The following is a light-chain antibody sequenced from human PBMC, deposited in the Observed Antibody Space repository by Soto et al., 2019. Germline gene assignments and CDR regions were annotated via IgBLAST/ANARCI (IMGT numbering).Light chain of an antibody. J-gene: IGKJ5*01. CDR3: QRYNSWPPIT. V-gene: IGKV3-15*01. Sequence: EVVMTQSPATLSVSPGERDTLSCRASESVSSNLAWYQQRPGQAPRLVIYGASSRATGIPARFSGGGSGTEFTLTISSMQSEDFAVYYCQRYNSWPPITFGQGTRLEIK. CDR2: GAS. CDR1: ESVSSN.